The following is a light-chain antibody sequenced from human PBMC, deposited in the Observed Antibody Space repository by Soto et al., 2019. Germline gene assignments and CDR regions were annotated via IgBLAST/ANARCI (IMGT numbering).Light chain of an antibody. CDR1: QSISDT. J-gene: IGKJ1*01. Sequence: EIVMTQSPATLSVSPGGRATLSCRASQSISDTLAWYQQKPGQAPRLLIYGASTRAPGFPARFSGSGSGTDFTLTISSLQSEDFAVYHCQQYNNWPWTFGQGTKVEIK. CDR3: QQYNNWPWT. CDR2: GAS. V-gene: IGKV3-15*01.